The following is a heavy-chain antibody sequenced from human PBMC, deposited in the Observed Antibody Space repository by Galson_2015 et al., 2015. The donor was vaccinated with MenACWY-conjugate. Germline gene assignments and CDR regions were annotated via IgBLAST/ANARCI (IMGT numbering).Heavy chain of an antibody. D-gene: IGHD6-19*01. V-gene: IGHV3-30*03. CDR3: ARVSVAVASDAFDI. Sequence: LRLSCAASGFTFSSYGMHWVRQAPGKGLDWVAVISYDGSNTYYADSVKGRFTISRDNSKNTLYLQMNSLRAEDTAVYYCARVSVAVASDAFDIWGQGTMVTVSS. CDR1: GFTFSSYG. J-gene: IGHJ3*02. CDR2: ISYDGSNT.